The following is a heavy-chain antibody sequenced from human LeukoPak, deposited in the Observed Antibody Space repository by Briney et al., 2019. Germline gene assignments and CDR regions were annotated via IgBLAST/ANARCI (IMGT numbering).Heavy chain of an antibody. D-gene: IGHD3-22*01. CDR3: ARGAAYYTDRSGYYSSDF. Sequence: ASVKVSCKASGYTFTSYDINWVRQAAGQGLEWMGWMNPNRGNTGYAQKFQGRVTMIRNTSVSTAYMELSSLTSDDTAVYYCARGAAYYTDRSGYYSSDFWGQGTLVTVSS. CDR1: GYTFTSYD. V-gene: IGHV1-8*01. CDR2: MNPNRGNT. J-gene: IGHJ4*02.